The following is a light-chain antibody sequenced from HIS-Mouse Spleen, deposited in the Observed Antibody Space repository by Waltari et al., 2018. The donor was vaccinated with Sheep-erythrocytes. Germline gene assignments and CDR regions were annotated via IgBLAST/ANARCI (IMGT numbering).Light chain of an antibody. CDR1: SSDVGGYNY. Sequence: QSALTQPRSVSGSPGQSVTISCTGTSSDVGGYNYVPRYQQHPGKAPKLIIYDVSTPPSGVPDRFSGYKSGNTASLTISGLQAEDEADYYCCSYAGSYNHVFATGTKVTVL. CDR2: DVS. J-gene: IGLJ1*01. V-gene: IGLV2-11*01. CDR3: CSYAGSYNHV.